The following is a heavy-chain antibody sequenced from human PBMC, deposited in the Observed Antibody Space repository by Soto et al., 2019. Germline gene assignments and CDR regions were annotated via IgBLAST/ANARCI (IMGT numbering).Heavy chain of an antibody. CDR2: ISGGGSTT. D-gene: IGHD1-26*01. J-gene: IGHJ4*02. CDR3: AREARTYTGSIRHLDY. Sequence: GGSLRLSCAASGFTFSNYEMSWVRQAPGKGLEWLSYISGGGSTTQHADPVKGRFTISRDNAKNKLYLQMNSLRAEDTAVYYCAREARTYTGSIRHLDYWGPGTLVTVSS. V-gene: IGHV3-48*03. CDR1: GFTFSNYE.